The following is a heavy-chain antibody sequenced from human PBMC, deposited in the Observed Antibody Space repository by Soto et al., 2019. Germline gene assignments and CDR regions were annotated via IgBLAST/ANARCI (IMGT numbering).Heavy chain of an antibody. CDR2: IIPIFGTA. CDR3: ARAPGVVVAAPDNWFDP. V-gene: IGHV1-69*01. J-gene: IGHJ5*02. Sequence: QVQLVQSGAEVKKPGSSVKDSCKASGGTFSSYAISWVRQAPGQGLEWMGGIIPIFGTANYAQKFQGRVTITADESTSTAYMELSSLRSEDTAVYYCARAPGVVVAAPDNWFDPRGQGTLVTVSS. CDR1: GGTFSSYA. D-gene: IGHD2-15*01.